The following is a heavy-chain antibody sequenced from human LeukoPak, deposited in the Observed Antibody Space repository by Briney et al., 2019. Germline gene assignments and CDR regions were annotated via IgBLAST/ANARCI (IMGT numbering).Heavy chain of an antibody. V-gene: IGHV4-59*01. D-gene: IGHD3-22*01. CDR2: IYYTGST. J-gene: IGHJ3*02. Sequence: SETLSLTCTVSGGSMSTYYWTWIRQPPGKGLEWIGFIYYTGSTNYNPSLKSRVTISVDTSKNQFSLKLSSVTAADTAVYYCANYDSRKDAFDIWGQGTMVTVSS. CDR1: GGSMSTYY. CDR3: ANYDSRKDAFDI.